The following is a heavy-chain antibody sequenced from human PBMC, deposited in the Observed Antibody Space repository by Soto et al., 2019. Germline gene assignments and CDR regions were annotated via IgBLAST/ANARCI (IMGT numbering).Heavy chain of an antibody. V-gene: IGHV1-3*01. CDR3: ARDVRYSSGWYSPSRFDY. J-gene: IGHJ4*02. D-gene: IGHD6-19*01. CDR1: GYTFTSYA. CDR2: INAGNGNT. Sequence: ASVKVSCXASGYTFTSYAMHWVRQAPGQRLEWMGWINAGNGNTKYSQKFQGRVTITRDTSASTAYMELSSLRSEDTAVYYCARDVRYSSGWYSPSRFDYWGQGTLVTVSS.